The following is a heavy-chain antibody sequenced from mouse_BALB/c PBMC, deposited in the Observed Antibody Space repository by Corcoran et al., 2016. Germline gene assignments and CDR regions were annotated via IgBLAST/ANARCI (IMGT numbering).Heavy chain of an antibody. CDR1: GYTFTNYG. CDR3: ARRYEDAMDY. CDR2: INTYTGEP. V-gene: IGHV9-1*02. D-gene: IGHD2-14*01. J-gene: IGHJ4*01. Sequence: QIQLVQSGPELKKPGETVKISCKASGYTFTNYGMNWVKQAPGKGLKWMGWINTYTGEPTYADDFKGRFAFSLETYASTAYLQINNLKNEDMATYFCARRYEDAMDYWGQGTSVTVSS.